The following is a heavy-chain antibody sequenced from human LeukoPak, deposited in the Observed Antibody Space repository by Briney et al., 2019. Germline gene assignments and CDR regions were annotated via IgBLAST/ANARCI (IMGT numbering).Heavy chain of an antibody. J-gene: IGHJ5*02. V-gene: IGHV4-39*01. CDR1: GGSISSSSDY. CDR2: IYYSGST. D-gene: IGHD3-16*01. CDR3: ARHFVTFQAGESFDP. Sequence: SETLSLTCTVSGGSISSSSDYWGWIRQPPGKGLEWIGSIYYSGSTYYNPSLKSRVTISVDTSKNQFSLKLSSVTAADTAVYYCARHFVTFQAGESFDPWGQGTLVTVSS.